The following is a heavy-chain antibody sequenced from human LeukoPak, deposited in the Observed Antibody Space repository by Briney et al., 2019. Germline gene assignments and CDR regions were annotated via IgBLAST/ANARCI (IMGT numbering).Heavy chain of an antibody. Sequence: PSETLSLTCTVSGGSISSGSYYWSWIRQPAGKGLEWIGRIYTSGSTNYNPSLKSRVTISVDTSKNQFSLKLSSVTAADTAVYYCARDSIAAAGTRYFQRWGQGTLVTVSS. V-gene: IGHV4-61*02. CDR3: ARDSIAAAGTRYFQR. J-gene: IGHJ1*01. D-gene: IGHD6-13*01. CDR2: IYTSGST. CDR1: GGSISSGSYY.